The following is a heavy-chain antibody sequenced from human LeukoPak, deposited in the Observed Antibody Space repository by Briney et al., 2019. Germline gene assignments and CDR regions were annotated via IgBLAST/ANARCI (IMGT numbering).Heavy chain of an antibody. V-gene: IGHV4-59*01. J-gene: IGHJ6*02. CDR3: ARDNWNYGSSMDV. Sequence: SSETLSLTCTVSGGSISSYYWSWIRQPPGKGLEWIGYIYYSGSTNYNPSLKSRVTISVNTSKNQFSLKLSSVTAADTAVYYCARDNWNYGSSMDVWGQGTTVTVSS. CDR1: GGSISSYY. CDR2: IYYSGST. D-gene: IGHD1-7*01.